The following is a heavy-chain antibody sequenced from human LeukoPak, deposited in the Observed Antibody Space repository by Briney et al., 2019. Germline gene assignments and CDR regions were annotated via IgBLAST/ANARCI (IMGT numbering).Heavy chain of an antibody. J-gene: IGHJ4*02. CDR3: ARELTYSDY. Sequence: GGSLRLSCAASGFTFSSYAMNWVRQAPGKGLEWVSSISRDSNYIYYADSVKGRFTISRDNAKNSLYLQMNSLRAEDTAVCYCARELTYSDYWGQGTLVTVSS. CDR1: GFTFSSYA. V-gene: IGHV3-21*01. D-gene: IGHD4-11*01. CDR2: ISRDSNYI.